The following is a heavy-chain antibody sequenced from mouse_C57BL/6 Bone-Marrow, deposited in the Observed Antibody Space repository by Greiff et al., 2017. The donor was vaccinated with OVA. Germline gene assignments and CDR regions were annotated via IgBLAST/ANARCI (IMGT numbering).Heavy chain of an antibody. CDR3: ARQTAQAGVFDY. D-gene: IGHD3-2*02. Sequence: EVQLMESGGDLVKPGGSLKLSCAASGFTFSSYGMSWVRQTPDKRLEWVATISSGGSYTYYPDSVKGRFTISRDNAKNTLYLQMSSLKSEDTAMYYCARQTAQAGVFDYWGQGTTLTVSS. V-gene: IGHV5-6*01. CDR2: ISSGGSYT. CDR1: GFTFSSYG. J-gene: IGHJ2*01.